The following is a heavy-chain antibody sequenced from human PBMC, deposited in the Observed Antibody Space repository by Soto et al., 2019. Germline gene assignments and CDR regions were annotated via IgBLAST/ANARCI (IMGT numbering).Heavy chain of an antibody. Sequence: QVQLVQSGADVKKPGASVKVSCKTSGYNFIENAVHWVRQAPGQGLEWMGWINCDNGNTKYSRKMQGRLTISRDKSATTVYIELSALTSEDTAVYFCARDDGGSAWPYWGQGTLVSVSS. CDR2: INCDNGNT. J-gene: IGHJ4*02. V-gene: IGHV1-3*01. CDR3: ARDDGGSAWPY. D-gene: IGHD6-19*01. CDR1: GYNFIENA.